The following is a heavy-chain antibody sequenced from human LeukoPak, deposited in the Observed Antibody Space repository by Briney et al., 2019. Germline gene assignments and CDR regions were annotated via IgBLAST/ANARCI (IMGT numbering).Heavy chain of an antibody. CDR3: ASFYGDYIDY. CDR1: GGSNSSGSYY. Sequence: SETLSLXCTVSGGSNSSGSYYWSWNRQPAGKGPEWIGRIYTSGSTNYNPSLKSRVTISVDTSKNQFSLTLSSVTAADTAVYYCASFYGDYIDYWGQGTLVTVSS. D-gene: IGHD4-17*01. J-gene: IGHJ4*02. V-gene: IGHV4-61*02. CDR2: IYTSGST.